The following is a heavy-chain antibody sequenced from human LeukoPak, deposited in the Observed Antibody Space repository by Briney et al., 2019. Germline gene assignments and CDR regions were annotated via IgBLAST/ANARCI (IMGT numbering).Heavy chain of an antibody. CDR1: GFTFSTYW. CDR3: AREDFRHDIVVVPAAMWY. Sequence: GGSLRLSCAASGFTFSTYWMNWVRQAPGKGLEWVAVIWYDGSNKYYADSVKGRFTISRDNSKNTLYLQMNSLRAEDTAVYYCAREDFRHDIVVVPAAMWYWGQGTLVTVSS. D-gene: IGHD2-2*01. CDR2: IWYDGSNK. J-gene: IGHJ4*02. V-gene: IGHV3-33*08.